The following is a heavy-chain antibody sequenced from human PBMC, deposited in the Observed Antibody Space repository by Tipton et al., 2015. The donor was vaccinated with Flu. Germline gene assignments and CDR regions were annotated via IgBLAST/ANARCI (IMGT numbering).Heavy chain of an antibody. CDR2: IYYGGTT. V-gene: IGHV4-59*02. CDR3: ARDSGRNYNYGMDV. Sequence: LRLSCTVSGGAVSSYFWTWIRQPPGKQLEWIGYIYYGGTTNYNPSPRSRVTFSMDTSKNQFSLRLSSVTAADTAVYYCARDSGRNYNYGMDVWGQGTTVYVSS. D-gene: IGHD2-15*01. J-gene: IGHJ6*02. CDR1: GGAVSSYF.